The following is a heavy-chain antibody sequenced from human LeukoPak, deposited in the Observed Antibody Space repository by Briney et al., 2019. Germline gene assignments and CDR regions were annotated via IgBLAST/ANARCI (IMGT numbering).Heavy chain of an antibody. J-gene: IGHJ5*02. CDR3: ARGRGKLICSSTSCYGFDP. D-gene: IGHD2-2*01. Sequence: ASVKVSCKASGYTFTGYDINWVRQAAGQGLEWMGWMNPNSGNTGYAQKFQGRVTMTRNTSISTAYMELSSLRSEDTAVYYCARGRGKLICSSTSCYGFDPWGQGTLVTVSS. V-gene: IGHV1-8*01. CDR2: MNPNSGNT. CDR1: GYTFTGYD.